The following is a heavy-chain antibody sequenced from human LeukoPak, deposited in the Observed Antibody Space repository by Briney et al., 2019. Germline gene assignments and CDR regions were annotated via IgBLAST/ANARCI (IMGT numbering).Heavy chain of an antibody. V-gene: IGHV1-46*01. CDR3: ARDSTLFGEKTFDY. CDR1: GYTFTSYG. Sequence: ASVKVSCKASGYTFTSYGISWVRQAPGQGLEWMGIINPSGGSTSYAQKFQGRVTMTRDTSTSTVYMELSSLRSEDTAVYYCARDSTLFGEKTFDYWGQGTLVTVSS. J-gene: IGHJ4*02. D-gene: IGHD3-10*02. CDR2: INPSGGST.